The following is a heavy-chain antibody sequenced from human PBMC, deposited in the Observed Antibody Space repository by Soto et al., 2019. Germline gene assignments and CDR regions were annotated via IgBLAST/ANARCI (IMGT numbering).Heavy chain of an antibody. Sequence: GCLRVACAACGFSFSDYEMNGVRQAPGKGLEWIAHISFSGSTIYYADSVKGRFSISRDNSKNFLYLQMSGLRADDSAVYYSTRGAGFFYGVDVWGLGTTVTVSS. CDR3: TRGAGFFYGVDV. CDR2: ISFSGSTI. CDR1: GFSFSDYE. D-gene: IGHD3-10*01. J-gene: IGHJ6*02. V-gene: IGHV3-48*03.